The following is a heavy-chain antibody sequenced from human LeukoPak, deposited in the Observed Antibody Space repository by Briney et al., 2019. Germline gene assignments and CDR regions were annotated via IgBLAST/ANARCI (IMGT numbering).Heavy chain of an antibody. Sequence: GGSLRLSCAASGFTFSSYWMSWVRQAPGKGLEWVANIKQDGSEKYYVDSVKGRFTISRDNAKNSLYLQMNSLRAEDTAVYYCARDGGSSSWYHDYWGQGTLVTVSS. CDR2: IKQDGSEK. J-gene: IGHJ4*02. CDR3: ARDGGSSSWYHDY. CDR1: GFTFSSYW. D-gene: IGHD6-13*01. V-gene: IGHV3-7*01.